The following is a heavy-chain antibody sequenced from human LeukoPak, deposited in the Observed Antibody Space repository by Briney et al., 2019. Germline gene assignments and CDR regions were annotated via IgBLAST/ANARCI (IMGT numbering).Heavy chain of an antibody. V-gene: IGHV3-48*03. J-gene: IGHJ4*02. CDR2: ISSTSGSTI. Sequence: GGSLRLSCVASGFTFSRYDMNWVRQAPGKGLEWVSYISSTSGSTIYYADSVKGRFTISRDNAKNSLYLQMNSLRAEDTAVYYCARRYCSSTSCLLDYWGQGTLVTVSS. CDR1: GFTFSRYD. CDR3: ARRYCSSTSCLLDY. D-gene: IGHD2-2*01.